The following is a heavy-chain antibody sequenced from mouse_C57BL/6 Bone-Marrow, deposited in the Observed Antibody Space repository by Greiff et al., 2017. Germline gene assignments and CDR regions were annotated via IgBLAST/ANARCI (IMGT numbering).Heavy chain of an antibody. V-gene: IGHV3-6*01. J-gene: IGHJ2*01. CDR3: ARGGYGFDY. Sequence: EVQVVESGPGLVKPSQSLSLTCSVTGYSITSGYYWNWIRQFPGNKLEWMGYISYDGSNNYNPSLKNRISITRDTSKNQFFLKLNSVTTEDTATCYCARGGYGFDYWGQGTTLTVSS. CDR2: ISYDGSN. CDR1: GYSITSGYY. D-gene: IGHD1-1*01.